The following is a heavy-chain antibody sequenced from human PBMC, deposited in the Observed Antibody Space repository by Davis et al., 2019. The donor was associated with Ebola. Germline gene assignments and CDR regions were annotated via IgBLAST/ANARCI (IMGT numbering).Heavy chain of an antibody. D-gene: IGHD3-3*01. Sequence: GESLKISCAASGFTFSSYAMSWVRQAPGKGLEWVSAISGSGGSTYYADSVKGRFTISRDNSKNTLYLQMNSLGAEDTAFYYCAKGSTIFGVLIYFFDSWGQGTLVTVSS. CDR1: GFTFSSYA. V-gene: IGHV3-23*01. CDR3: AKGSTIFGVLIYFFDS. J-gene: IGHJ4*02. CDR2: ISGSGGST.